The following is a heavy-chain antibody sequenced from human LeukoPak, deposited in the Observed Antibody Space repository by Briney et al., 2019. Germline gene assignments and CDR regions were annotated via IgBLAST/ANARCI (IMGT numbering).Heavy chain of an antibody. CDR3: AKDRRPYSGSFLDY. D-gene: IGHD1-26*01. CDR1: GFPFDDSA. CDR2: ISGGGGRT. V-gene: IGHV3-43*02. Sequence: GGSLRLSCAASGFPFDDSAMHWVRQAPGKGLELVSLISGGGGRTYYADSVKGLFTISRDNSKHSLYLQMNRLRTEDTALYYCAKDRRPYSGSFLDYWGQGTLVTVSS. J-gene: IGHJ4*02.